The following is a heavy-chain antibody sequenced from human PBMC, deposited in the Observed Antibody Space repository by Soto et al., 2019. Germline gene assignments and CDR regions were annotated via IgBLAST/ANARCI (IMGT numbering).Heavy chain of an antibody. CDR3: ARGLGYCNVGSCSGGFDM. CDR1: GLSFSSDS. V-gene: IGHV3-21*01. CDR2: ISGSSSYI. Sequence: EVQLVESGGGLVKPGGSLRLSCTASGLSFSSDSMNWVRQAPGKGLEWVSSISGSSSYIYYADSVKGRFTISRDNAKNSVYLQMNSLRAADTAVYYCARGLGYCNVGSCSGGFDMWGHGTMVTVSS. J-gene: IGHJ3*02. D-gene: IGHD2-15*01.